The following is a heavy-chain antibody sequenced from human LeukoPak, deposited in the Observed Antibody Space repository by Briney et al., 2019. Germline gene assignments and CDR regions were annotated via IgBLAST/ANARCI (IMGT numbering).Heavy chain of an antibody. CDR3: AKDRGSRAYRNWFDP. Sequence: PGGSLRLSCAASGFTFSSYGMHWVRQAPGKGLEWVAVISYDGSNKYYADSVKGRFTISRDNSKNTLYLQMNSLRAEDTAVYYCAKDRGSRAYRNWFDPWGQGTLVTVSS. V-gene: IGHV3-30*18. CDR1: GFTFSSYG. D-gene: IGHD2-15*01. J-gene: IGHJ5*02. CDR2: ISYDGSNK.